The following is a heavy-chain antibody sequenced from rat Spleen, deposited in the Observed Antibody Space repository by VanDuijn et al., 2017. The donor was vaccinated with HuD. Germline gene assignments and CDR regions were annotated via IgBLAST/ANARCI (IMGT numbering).Heavy chain of an antibody. CDR2: ISAGGGSP. J-gene: IGHJ2*01. CDR3: TRRITTVALFDY. D-gene: IGHD1-1*01. V-gene: IGHV5-27*01. CDR1: GFTFSNYY. Sequence: EVHLVESGGGLVQPGRSLKLSCAASGFTFSNYYMAWVRQAPTKGLEWVAYISAGGGSPYYRDSVKGRFTISRDNAQNTLYLQMNSLRSEDTATYYCTRRITTVALFDYWGQGVMVTVSS.